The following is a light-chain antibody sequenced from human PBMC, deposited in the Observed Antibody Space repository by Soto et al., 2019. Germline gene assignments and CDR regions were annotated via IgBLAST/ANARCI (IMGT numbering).Light chain of an antibody. CDR2: EVR. CDR1: SSDVGGYNY. V-gene: IGLV2-14*01. J-gene: IGLJ2*01. Sequence: QSALTQPASVSGSPGQSITISCTGTSSDVGGYNYVSWYQQHPGKAPKFMIYEVRNRPSGVSNRFSGSKSGNNASLTISGLQAEDEADYFCSSYTISTTLVVFGGGTNLTVL. CDR3: SSYTISTTLVV.